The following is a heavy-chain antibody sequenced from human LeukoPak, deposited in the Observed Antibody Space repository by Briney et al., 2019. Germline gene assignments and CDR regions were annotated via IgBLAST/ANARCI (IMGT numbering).Heavy chain of an antibody. CDR2: ISAYNGNT. J-gene: IGHJ6*02. Sequence: GASVKVSCKASGYTFTSYGISWVRQAPGQGLEWMGWISAYNGNTNYAQKLQGRVIMTTDTSTSTAYMELRSLRSDDTAVYYCAREPQSSYSSGWYSYYYGMDVWGQGTTVTVSS. CDR1: GYTFTSYG. CDR3: AREPQSSYSSGWYSYYYGMDV. V-gene: IGHV1-18*01. D-gene: IGHD6-19*01.